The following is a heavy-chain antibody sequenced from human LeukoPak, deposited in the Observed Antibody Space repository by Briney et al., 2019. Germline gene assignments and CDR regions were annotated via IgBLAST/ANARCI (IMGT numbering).Heavy chain of an antibody. CDR1: GFTFVYYP. Sequence: GSLSLSFAASGFTFVYYPMHWGRPVPGKGVEWVSLISADGATTYYADSVKGRFTISRDNSKTSLYLQMNSLRPEDTALYYCAKDYYWGQGTLVTVSS. V-gene: IGHV3-43*02. CDR2: ISADGATT. J-gene: IGHJ4*02. CDR3: AKDYY.